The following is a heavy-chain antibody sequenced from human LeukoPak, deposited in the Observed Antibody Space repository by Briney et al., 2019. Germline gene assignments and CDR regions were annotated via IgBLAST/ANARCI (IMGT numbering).Heavy chain of an antibody. CDR3: AKDRARWDFYYFDY. V-gene: IGHV3-9*01. D-gene: IGHD1-26*01. CDR1: GFTFDYYA. J-gene: IGHJ4*02. Sequence: GGSLRLSCAASGFTFDYYAMHWVRQSPGKGLEWVSGISWNSGSIGYADSVKGRFTISRDNAKNSLYLQMNSLRAEDTALYYCAKDRARWDFYYFDYWGQGTLVTVSS. CDR2: ISWNSGSI.